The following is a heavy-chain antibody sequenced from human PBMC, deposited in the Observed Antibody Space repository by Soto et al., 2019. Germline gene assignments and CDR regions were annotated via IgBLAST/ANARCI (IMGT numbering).Heavy chain of an antibody. CDR3: VRDHRWAFDI. CDR2: ISVGGGSI. V-gene: IGHV3-48*03. CDR1: GFTFRDYA. J-gene: IGHJ3*02. D-gene: IGHD2-15*01. Sequence: LRLSCIDSGFTFRDYAFNWVRQAPGKGLEWVSYISVGGGSIFYADSVKGRFTISRDDARNSVYLQMNTLRHEDTAVYHCVRDHRWAFDIWGQGTVVTVSS.